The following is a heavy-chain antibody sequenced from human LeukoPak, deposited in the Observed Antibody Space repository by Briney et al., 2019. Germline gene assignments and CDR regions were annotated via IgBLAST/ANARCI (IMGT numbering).Heavy chain of an antibody. CDR2: IYYSGSI. Sequence: SETLSLTCTVSGGSISSSSYYWGWIRQPPGKGLEWIGSIYYSGSIYYNPSLKSRVTISVDTSKNQFSLKLSSVTAADTAVYYCASVAGTSAGFFDYWGQGTLVTVSS. CDR3: ASVAGTSAGFFDY. V-gene: IGHV4-39*01. CDR1: GGSISSSSYY. J-gene: IGHJ4*02. D-gene: IGHD6-19*01.